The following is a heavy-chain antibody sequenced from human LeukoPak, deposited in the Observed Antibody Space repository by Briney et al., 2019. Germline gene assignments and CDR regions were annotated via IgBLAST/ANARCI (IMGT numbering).Heavy chain of an antibody. CDR1: GGSISSSNW. V-gene: IGHV4-4*02. Sequence: SGTLSLTCAVSGGSISSSNWWSWVRQPPGKGLEWIGEIYHSGSTNYNPSLKSRVTMSVDKSKNQFSLKLSSVTAADTAVYYCARPRIAAAGNWFDPWGQGTLVTVSS. CDR2: IYHSGST. D-gene: IGHD6-13*01. J-gene: IGHJ5*02. CDR3: ARPRIAAAGNWFDP.